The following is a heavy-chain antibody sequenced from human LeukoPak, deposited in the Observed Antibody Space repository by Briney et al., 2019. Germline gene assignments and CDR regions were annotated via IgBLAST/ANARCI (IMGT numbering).Heavy chain of an antibody. D-gene: IGHD6-6*01. CDR1: GYTLTSYA. Sequence: ASVKVSCKASGYTLTSYAFSWVRQAPGQGLEWMGWISAYNGDTKFARKFQGRVTLTTDASTTIGYMELRSLTSDDTAVYYCARGQLVPPNWFDPWGQGTLVTVSS. J-gene: IGHJ5*02. V-gene: IGHV1-18*01. CDR3: ARGQLVPPNWFDP. CDR2: ISAYNGDT.